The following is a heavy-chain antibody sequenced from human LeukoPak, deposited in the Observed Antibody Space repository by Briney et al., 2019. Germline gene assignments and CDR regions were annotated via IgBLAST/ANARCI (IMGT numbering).Heavy chain of an antibody. CDR1: GGSISSGGYY. J-gene: IGHJ4*02. D-gene: IGHD2-15*01. Sequence: SETLSLTCTVSGGSISSGGYYWSWIRQHPGKGLEWIGYIYYTGSTTYSPSLQSRVTMSVDTSKNQFSLKLSSVTAADTAVYYCARYYCTGGTCYYFDYWGQGTLVTVSS. CDR2: IYYTGST. V-gene: IGHV4-61*08. CDR3: ARYYCTGGTCYYFDY.